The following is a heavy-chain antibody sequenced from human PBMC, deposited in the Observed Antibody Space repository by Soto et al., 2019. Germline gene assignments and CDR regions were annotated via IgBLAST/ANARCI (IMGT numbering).Heavy chain of an antibody. CDR2: IKQDGSEK. CDR1: GFTFRGHW. Sequence: PGGSLRLSCATSGFTFRGHWMSWVRQTPGKGLEWVATIKQDGSEKYYVDSVRGRFTVSRDNAENSLFLQLNSLRVEDTALYYCERLAGETTIYDYWGQGTLVTVSS. CDR3: ERLAGETTIYDY. J-gene: IGHJ4*02. V-gene: IGHV3-7*01. D-gene: IGHD1-1*01.